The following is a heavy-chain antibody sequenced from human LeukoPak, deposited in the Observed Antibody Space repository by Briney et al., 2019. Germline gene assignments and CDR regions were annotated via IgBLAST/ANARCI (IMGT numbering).Heavy chain of an antibody. J-gene: IGHJ4*02. CDR2: IIPILGIA. CDR1: GGTFSSYA. V-gene: IGHV1-69*04. D-gene: IGHD2-15*01. CDR3: ARVEAAAIMDY. Sequence: ASVKVSCKASGGTFSSYAISWVRQAPGQGLEWMGRIIPILGIANYAQKFQGRVTITADKSTSTAYMELSNLRSEDTAVYYCARVEAAAIMDYWGQGTLVTVSS.